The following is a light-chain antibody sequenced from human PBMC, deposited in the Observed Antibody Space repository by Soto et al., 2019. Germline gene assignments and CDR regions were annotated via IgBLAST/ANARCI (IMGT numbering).Light chain of an antibody. CDR1: SSDVGGYNY. J-gene: IGLJ1*01. CDR3: SSYTSKTTPHV. CDR2: GVS. Sequence: QSVLTQPASVSGSPGQSITISCTGTSSDVGGYNYVSWYQQHPGKAPKLMIYGVSNRPSGVSNRFSGSKSGNTASLTISGLQAEDEADYYCSSYTSKTTPHVFGTGTKLTVL. V-gene: IGLV2-14*01.